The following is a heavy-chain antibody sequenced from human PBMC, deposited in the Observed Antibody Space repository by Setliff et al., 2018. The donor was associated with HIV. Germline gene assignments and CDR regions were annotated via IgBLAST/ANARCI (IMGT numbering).Heavy chain of an antibody. CDR2: IYFSGST. CDR3: ARGGDWDDNYYMDV. V-gene: IGHV4-39*01. Sequence: KPSETLSLTCAVSGVSISSSSYFWGWIRRPPGTGLDWIGSIYFSGSTYYNPSLESRVTISMDTSKNQFSLKLTSVTAADTAVYYCARGGDWDDNYYMDVWGKGTTVTVSS. D-gene: IGHD1-1*01. CDR1: GVSISSSSYF. J-gene: IGHJ6*03.